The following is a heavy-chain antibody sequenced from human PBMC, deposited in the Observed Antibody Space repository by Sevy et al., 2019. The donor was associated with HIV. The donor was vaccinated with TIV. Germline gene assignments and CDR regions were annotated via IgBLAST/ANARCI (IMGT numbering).Heavy chain of an antibody. D-gene: IGHD4-17*01. CDR3: AGVKYSYGDYEDYYYYGMDV. CDR2: ISSSGSTI. CDR1: GFTFSDYY. J-gene: IGHJ6*02. V-gene: IGHV3-11*01. Sequence: GGSLRLSCAASGFTFSDYYMSWIRQAPGKGLEWVSYISSSGSTIYYADSVKGRFTISRDNAKNSLYLQRNSLRAEDTAVYYCAGVKYSYGDYEDYYYYGMDVWGQGTTVTVSS.